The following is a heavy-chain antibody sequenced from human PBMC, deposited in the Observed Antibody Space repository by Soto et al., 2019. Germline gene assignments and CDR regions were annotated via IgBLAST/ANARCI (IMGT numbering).Heavy chain of an antibody. D-gene: IGHD3-22*01. V-gene: IGHV1-69*08. CDR1: GGTFSSYT. CDR3: ARDGNDSSCYSAGFDY. J-gene: IGHJ4*02. Sequence: QVQLVQSGAEVKKPGSSVKVSCKASGGTFSSYTISWVRQAPGQGLEWMGRIIPILGIANYAQKFQGRVTITPAKSTSTADMELSSLGSEDTAVYYCARDGNDSSCYSAGFDYWGQGTLVTVSS. CDR2: IIPILGIA.